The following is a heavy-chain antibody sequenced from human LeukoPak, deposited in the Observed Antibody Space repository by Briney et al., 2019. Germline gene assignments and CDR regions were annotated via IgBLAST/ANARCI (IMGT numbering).Heavy chain of an antibody. D-gene: IGHD1-26*01. Sequence: GGSLRLSCAASGFIFSDHYMDWVRQAPGKGLEWVGRTRNEANIYTTKYAATVKGRFTISRDDSKNSLYLQMNSLKTEDTAVYYCASPVGATTVRAFDIWGQGTMVTVSS. J-gene: IGHJ3*02. V-gene: IGHV3-72*01. CDR2: TRNEANIYTT. CDR3: ASPVGATTVRAFDI. CDR1: GFIFSDHY.